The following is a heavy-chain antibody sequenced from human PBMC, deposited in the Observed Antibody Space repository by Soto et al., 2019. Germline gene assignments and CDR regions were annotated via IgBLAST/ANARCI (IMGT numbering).Heavy chain of an antibody. V-gene: IGHV5-51*01. CDR1: GHSFTSYW. CDR2: IYPGDSDT. J-gene: IGHJ3*02. D-gene: IGHD1-26*01. Sequence: XDSLKVSCKCSGHSFTSYWIGLVLQMPGKGLEWMGLIYPGDSDTRYSPSFQGQVTISADKSITTAYLQWSSLKASDTAIYYCARIYSGSYAHAFDIWGQGTMVTVSS. CDR3: ARIYSGSYAHAFDI.